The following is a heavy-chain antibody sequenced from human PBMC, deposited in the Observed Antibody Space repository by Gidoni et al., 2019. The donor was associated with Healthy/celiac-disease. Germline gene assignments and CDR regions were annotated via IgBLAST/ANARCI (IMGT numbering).Heavy chain of an antibody. CDR2: ISSSSSYT. J-gene: IGHJ4*02. Sequence: QVQLVESGGGLVKPGGSLRLSCAASGFTFTDYYMSWIRQAPGKGLGWVSYISSSSSYTTYADSVKGRFTISRDNAKNSLYLQMNSLRAEDTAVYYCAREGYYDSSGYALVDWGQGTLVTVSS. D-gene: IGHD3-22*01. CDR3: AREGYYDSSGYALVD. CDR1: GFTFTDYY. V-gene: IGHV3-11*06.